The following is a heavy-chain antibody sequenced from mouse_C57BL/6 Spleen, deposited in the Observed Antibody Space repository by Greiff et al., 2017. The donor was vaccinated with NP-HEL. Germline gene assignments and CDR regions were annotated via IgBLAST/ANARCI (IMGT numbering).Heavy chain of an antibody. J-gene: IGHJ4*01. D-gene: IGHD2-2*01. V-gene: IGHV5-12*01. Sequence: EVMLVESGGGLVQPGGSLKLSCAASGFTFSDYYMYWVRQTPEKRLEWVAYISNGGGSTYYPDTVKGRFTISRDNAKNTLYLQMSRLKSEDTAMYYCARQGYRIYAMDYWGQGTSVTVSS. CDR2: ISNGGGST. CDR3: ARQGYRIYAMDY. CDR1: GFTFSDYY.